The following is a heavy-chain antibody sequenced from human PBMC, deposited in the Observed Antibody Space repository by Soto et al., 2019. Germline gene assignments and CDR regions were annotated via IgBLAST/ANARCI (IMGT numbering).Heavy chain of an antibody. V-gene: IGHV1-69*01. Sequence: QVQLVQSGAEVKKPGSSVKVSCKASGGTFSSYAISWVRQAPGQGLEWMGGVIPIFGTANYAQKFQGRVTLTADESTSTAYMELSILRSEDTAVYYCASERWFGELLPTTYYYYGMDVWGQGTTVTVSS. CDR1: GGTFSSYA. CDR2: VIPIFGTA. CDR3: ASERWFGELLPTTYYYYGMDV. D-gene: IGHD3-10*01. J-gene: IGHJ6*02.